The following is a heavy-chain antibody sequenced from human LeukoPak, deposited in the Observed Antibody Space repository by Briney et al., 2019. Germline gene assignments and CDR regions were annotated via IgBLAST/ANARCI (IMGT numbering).Heavy chain of an antibody. J-gene: IGHJ6*03. CDR3: ARDYYYMDV. CDR1: GGSISGYY. CDR2: IYYSGST. Sequence: SETLSLTCTVSGGSISGYYWSWIRQPPGKGLEWIGYIYYSGSTNYNPSLKSRVTISVDTSKNQFSLKLSSVTAADTAVYYCARDYYYMDVWGKGTTVTISS. V-gene: IGHV4-59*01.